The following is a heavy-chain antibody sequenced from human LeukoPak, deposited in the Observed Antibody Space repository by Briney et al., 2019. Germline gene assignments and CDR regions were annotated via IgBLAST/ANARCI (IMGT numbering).Heavy chain of an antibody. CDR1: GSILSSYA. J-gene: IGHJ4*02. CDR2: INHSGST. Sequence: GSLRLSCAASGSILSSYAMHWVRQPPGKGLEWIGEINHSGSTNYNPSLKSRVTISVDTSKNQFSLKLSSVTAADTAVYYCARGSGYSSGPIVYWGQGTLVTVSS. CDR3: ARGSGYSSGPIVY. D-gene: IGHD6-19*01. V-gene: IGHV4-34*01.